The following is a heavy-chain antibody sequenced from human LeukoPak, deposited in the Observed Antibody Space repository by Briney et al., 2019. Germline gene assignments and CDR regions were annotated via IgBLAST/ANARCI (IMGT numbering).Heavy chain of an antibody. Sequence: SETLSLTCTVSGGSIISTTYYWGWIRQPPGKGLEWIASIYYSGSPYYNPSLKSRVTISVDTSKNQFSLKLSSVTAADTAVYYCARFTVTYDAFDIWGQGTMVTVSS. D-gene: IGHD4-17*01. V-gene: IGHV4-39*07. CDR3: ARFTVTYDAFDI. J-gene: IGHJ3*02. CDR2: IYYSGSP. CDR1: GGSIISTTYY.